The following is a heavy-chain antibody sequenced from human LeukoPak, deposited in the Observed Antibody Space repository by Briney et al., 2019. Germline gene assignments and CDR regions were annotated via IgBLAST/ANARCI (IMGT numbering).Heavy chain of an antibody. Sequence: GGSLRLSCAASGFSFSNAWMNWVRQAPGKGLEWVGLIKRKTDGGTADYAAPVKGRFTISRDDSKNTVHLQMNSLKTEGTAVYYCITDENYYDSSGYHYRDYWGQGTLVTVSS. D-gene: IGHD3-22*01. CDR2: IKRKTDGGTA. CDR1: GFSFSNAW. V-gene: IGHV3-15*01. CDR3: ITDENYYDSSGYHYRDY. J-gene: IGHJ4*02.